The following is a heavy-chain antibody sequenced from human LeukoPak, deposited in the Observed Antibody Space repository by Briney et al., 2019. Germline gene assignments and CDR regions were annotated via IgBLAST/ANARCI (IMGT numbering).Heavy chain of an antibody. CDR2: IFYSGST. D-gene: IGHD3-22*01. V-gene: IGHV4-31*03. CDR3: ARDYYDSSGYTNWFDP. J-gene: IGHJ5*02. CDR1: GVSISSGGYY. Sequence: PSETLSLTCTVSGVSISSGGYYWSWIRQHPGKGLKWIGYIFYSGSTYYNPSLKSRVTISVDTSKNQFSLKLSSVTAADTAVYYCARDYYDSSGYTNWFDPWGQGTLVTVSS.